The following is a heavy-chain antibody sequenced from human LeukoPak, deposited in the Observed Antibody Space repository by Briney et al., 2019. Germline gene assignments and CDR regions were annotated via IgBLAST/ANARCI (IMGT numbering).Heavy chain of an antibody. Sequence: SETLSLTCTVSGYSISSGYYWGWIRQPPGKGLEWIGSIYHSGSTYYNPSLKSRVTISVDTSKNQFSLKLSSVTAADTAVYYCARDLIGWYSSGPMVAFDIWGQGTVVTVSS. V-gene: IGHV4-38-2*02. D-gene: IGHD6-19*01. CDR3: ARDLIGWYSSGPMVAFDI. CDR1: GYSISSGYY. CDR2: IYHSGST. J-gene: IGHJ3*02.